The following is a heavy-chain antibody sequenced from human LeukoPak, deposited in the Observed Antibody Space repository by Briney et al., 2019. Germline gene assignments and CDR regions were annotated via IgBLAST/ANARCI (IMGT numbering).Heavy chain of an antibody. J-gene: IGHJ4*02. CDR1: GYTFTSYG. CDR3: ARDGSGINPLDY. Sequence: ASVKVSCKASGYTFTSYGISWVRQAPGQGLEWMGWISAYNGNTNYAQKFQGRVTMTRDTSISTAYMELSRLRSDDTAVYYCARDGSGINPLDYWGQGTLVTVSS. V-gene: IGHV1-18*01. D-gene: IGHD3-10*01. CDR2: ISAYNGNT.